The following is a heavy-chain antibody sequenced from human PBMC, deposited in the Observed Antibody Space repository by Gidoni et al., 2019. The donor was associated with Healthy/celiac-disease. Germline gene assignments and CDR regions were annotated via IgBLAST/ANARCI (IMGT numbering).Heavy chain of an antibody. Sequence: EVQLVESGGGLVQPGGSLRLSCAASGFTFSSYSMNWVRQAPGKGLEWVSYISSSSSTIYYADSVKGRFTISRDNAKNSLYLQMNSLRDEDTAVYYCARGPYYYDSSGLFYFDYWGQGTLVTVSS. V-gene: IGHV3-48*02. J-gene: IGHJ4*02. CDR1: GFTFSSYS. CDR3: ARGPYYYDSSGLFYFDY. CDR2: ISSSSSTI. D-gene: IGHD3-22*01.